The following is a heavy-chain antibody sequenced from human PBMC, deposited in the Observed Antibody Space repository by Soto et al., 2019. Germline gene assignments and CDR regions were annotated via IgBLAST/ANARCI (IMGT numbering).Heavy chain of an antibody. CDR2: IYHSGST. D-gene: IGHD6-13*01. CDR1: GGSISSSNW. J-gene: IGHJ4*02. CDR3: ARVPSSSYHYFDY. Sequence: SETLSLTCAVSGGSISSSNWWSWVRQPPGKGLEWIGEIYHSGSTNYNPSLKSRVTISVDKSKNQFSLKLSSLRAEDTGVYYCARVPSSSYHYFDYWGQGTLVTVSS. V-gene: IGHV4-4*02.